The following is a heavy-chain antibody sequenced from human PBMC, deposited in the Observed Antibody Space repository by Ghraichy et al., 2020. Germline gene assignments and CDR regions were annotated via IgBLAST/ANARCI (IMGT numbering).Heavy chain of an antibody. CDR1: GFTFSNYS. V-gene: IGHV3-21*01. CDR2: ISSSTTYT. J-gene: IGHJ4*01. CDR3: ATQLSGPTGPDSNTLPDY. D-gene: IGHD2-2*01. Sequence: GGSLRLSCAAFGFTFSNYSMNWVRQAPGKGLEWVSSISSSTTYTYYANSLKGRFTISRDNVKNLLFLHMNSLRAEDTAVYYCATQLSGPTGPDSNTLPDYWGQGTMVTVSS.